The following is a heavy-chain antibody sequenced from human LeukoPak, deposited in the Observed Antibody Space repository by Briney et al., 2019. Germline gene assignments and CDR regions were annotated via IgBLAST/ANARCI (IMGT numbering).Heavy chain of an antibody. CDR1: GFIFRNYG. Sequence: QPGGSLRLSCAASGFIFRNYGMYWVRQAPGKGLEWVAVIWHDGSAEFYADSVKGRFSISRDDSKNMVYLQLNSLRVEDTALQYWAGESRGGWSGYFDLWGQGIVVTVSS. J-gene: IGHJ4*02. CDR2: IWHDGSAE. CDR3: AGESRGGWSGYFDL. V-gene: IGHV3-33*07. D-gene: IGHD2-2*03.